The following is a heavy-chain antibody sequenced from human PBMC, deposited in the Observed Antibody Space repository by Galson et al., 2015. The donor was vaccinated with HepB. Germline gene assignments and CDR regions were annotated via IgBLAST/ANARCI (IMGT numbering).Heavy chain of an antibody. CDR3: AREGPNYYGSGWFDP. V-gene: IGHV3-66*01. D-gene: IGHD3-10*01. CDR2: IYSGGNT. CDR1: GFTVSSNY. Sequence: SLRLSCAASGFTVSSNYMNWVRQAPGKGLEWVSVIYSGGNTYYADSVNGRFTISRDNSKNTLYLQMSGLRAEDTAVYYCAREGPNYYGSGWFDPWGQGTLVTVSS. J-gene: IGHJ5*02.